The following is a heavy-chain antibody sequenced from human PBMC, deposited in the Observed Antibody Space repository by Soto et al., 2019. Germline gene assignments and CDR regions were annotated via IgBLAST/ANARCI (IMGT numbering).Heavy chain of an antibody. CDR3: AREYYDSSGYSFDY. J-gene: IGHJ4*02. Sequence: PGESLKISCEASGFTFSTYGMHWVRQAPGKGLEWVATIQYHGRNTYYADSVKGRFTISRDNSKNTLYLQMNSLRAEDTAVYYCAREYYDSSGYSFDYWGQGTLVNVSS. CDR2: IQYHGRNT. D-gene: IGHD3-22*01. CDR1: GFTFSTYG. V-gene: IGHV3-30*03.